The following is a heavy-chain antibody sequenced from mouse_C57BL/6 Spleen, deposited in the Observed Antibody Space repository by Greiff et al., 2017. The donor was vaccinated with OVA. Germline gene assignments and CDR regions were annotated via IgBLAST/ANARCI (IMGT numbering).Heavy chain of an antibody. CDR1: GFTFTDYY. CDR2: IRNKANGYTT. D-gene: IGHD1-1*01. CDR3: ARSPITTGVYFDY. J-gene: IGHJ2*01. V-gene: IGHV7-3*01. Sequence: DVKLVESGGGLVQPGGSLSLSCAASGFTFTDYYMSWVRQPPGKALEWLGFIRNKANGYTTEYSASVKGRFTISRDNSQSILYLQMNALRAEDSATYYCARSPITTGVYFDYWGQGTTLTVSS.